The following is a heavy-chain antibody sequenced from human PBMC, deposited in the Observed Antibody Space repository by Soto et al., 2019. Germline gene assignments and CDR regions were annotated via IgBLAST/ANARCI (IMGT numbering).Heavy chain of an antibody. J-gene: IGHJ4*02. CDR3: AKVSSLYGDYVPCSGLDDF. CDR1: GFTFSSYA. Sequence: EAQLLDSGGGFVQPGGSLRLSCAASGFTFSSYAMAWVRQAPGKGLEWVSGITYIGGATFYADSVEGRFTISRDNVRNPLYQQMNRLRVEDTAVYYCAKVSSLYGDYVPCSGLDDFWGQGTLVTVSS. D-gene: IGHD4-17*01. V-gene: IGHV3-23*01. CDR2: ITYIGGAT.